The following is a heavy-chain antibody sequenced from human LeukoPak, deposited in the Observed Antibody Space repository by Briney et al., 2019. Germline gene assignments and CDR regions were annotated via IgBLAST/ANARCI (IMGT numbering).Heavy chain of an antibody. CDR1: GYTFTSYD. J-gene: IGHJ4*02. Sequence: ASVKVSCKASGYTFTSYDINWVRQATGQGLEWMGWMNPNSGNTGYAQKFQGRVTMTRNTSISTAYMELSSRRSEDTAVYYCARAPATDLLIGYWGQGTLVTVSS. CDR3: ARAPATDLLIGY. CDR2: MNPNSGNT. D-gene: IGHD5-24*01. V-gene: IGHV1-8*01.